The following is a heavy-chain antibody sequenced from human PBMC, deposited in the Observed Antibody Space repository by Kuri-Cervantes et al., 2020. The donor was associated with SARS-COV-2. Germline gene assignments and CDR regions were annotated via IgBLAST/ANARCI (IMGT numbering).Heavy chain of an antibody. J-gene: IGHJ4*02. CDR2: IHPSGST. V-gene: IGHV4-4*07. CDR3: AKDRYLDGRGGYYELGY. CDR1: GGSISSYY. Sequence: GSLRLSCTVSGGSISSYYWSWIRQPPGKGLEWIGRIHPSGSTNYNSSLESRVTMSIDTSKKQFSLNLSAVTAADTAVYYCAKDRYLDGRGGYYELGYWGQGVLVTVSS. D-gene: IGHD2-15*01.